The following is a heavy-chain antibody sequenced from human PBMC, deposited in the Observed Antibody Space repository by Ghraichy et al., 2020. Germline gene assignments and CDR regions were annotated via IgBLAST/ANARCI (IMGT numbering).Heavy chain of an antibody. Sequence: GGSLRLSCAASGFTVSSNYMSWVRQAPGKGLEWVSVIYSGGNTYYADFVKGRFTISRDNSKNTLYLQMNSLRAEDTVVYYCAREVGSGSAYDYWGQGTLVTVSS. J-gene: IGHJ4*02. CDR1: GFTVSSNY. V-gene: IGHV3-53*01. D-gene: IGHD5-12*01. CDR3: AREVGSGSAYDY. CDR2: IYSGGNT.